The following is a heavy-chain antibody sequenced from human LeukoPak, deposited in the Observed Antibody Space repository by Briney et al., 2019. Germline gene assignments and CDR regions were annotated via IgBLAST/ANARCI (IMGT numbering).Heavy chain of an antibody. CDR3: ATSGNYYLKY. V-gene: IGHV3-7*01. J-gene: IGHJ4*02. Sequence: GGSLRLSCAASGFTFSDFWMSWVRQAPGKGLEWLASITHVGGEKYYVDSVKGRFTISRDNAKNALSLQMNSLRDEDTAVYYCATSGNYYLKYWGQGTLVTVSS. CDR2: ITHVGGEK. D-gene: IGHD1-26*01. CDR1: GFTFSDFW.